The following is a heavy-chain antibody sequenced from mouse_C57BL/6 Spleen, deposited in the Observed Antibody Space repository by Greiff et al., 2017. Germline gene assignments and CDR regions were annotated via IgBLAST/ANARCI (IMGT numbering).Heavy chain of an antibody. CDR1: GYAFSSSW. CDR2: IYPGDGDT. V-gene: IGHV1-82*01. CDR3: TRSWTAFDY. D-gene: IGHD3-3*01. J-gene: IGHJ2*01. Sequence: VQLQQSGPELVKPGASVKISCKASGYAFSSSWMSWVKQRPGKGLEWIGRIYPGDGDTNYNGKFKGKATLTADKSSSTAYMQLSSLTSEDSAVXFCTRSWTAFDYWGQGTTLTVSS.